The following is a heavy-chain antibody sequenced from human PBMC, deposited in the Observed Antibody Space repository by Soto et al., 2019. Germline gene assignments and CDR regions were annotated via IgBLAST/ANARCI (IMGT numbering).Heavy chain of an antibody. J-gene: IGHJ4*02. Sequence: QVHLQESGPGLVKPSQTLALTCSVSGGSISSADYFWTWIRPSPGKGLEWMGYIFHSGTTYYNPPLKGRLIISIENYKNQFSLRLTSVTAADSAMYFCAREPYLPKARTDFWGQGTLVTVSS. CDR3: AREPYLPKARTDF. V-gene: IGHV4-30-4*01. CDR1: GGSISSADYF. CDR2: IFHSGTT.